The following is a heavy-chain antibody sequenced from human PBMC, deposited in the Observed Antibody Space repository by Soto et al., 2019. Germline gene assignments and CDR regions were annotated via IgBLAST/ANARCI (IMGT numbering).Heavy chain of an antibody. CDR1: GFSFSNCW. CDR2: INSDGSST. D-gene: IGHD3-22*01. CDR3: ATAIGYYGMDF. J-gene: IGHJ6*02. Sequence: EVQLVESGGGLVQPGGSLRLSCAASGFSFSNCWMHWVRQAPGMGLVWVSHINSDGSSTTYAASVKGRFIISRNNAKNTLYLHMISLRAEDTAVEYCATAIGYYGMDFWGQGTMVTVSS. V-gene: IGHV3-74*01.